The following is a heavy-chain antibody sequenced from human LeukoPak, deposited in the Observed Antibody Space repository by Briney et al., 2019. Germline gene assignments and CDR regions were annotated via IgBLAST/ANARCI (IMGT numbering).Heavy chain of an antibody. CDR3: ARDRARMYSSGWRTD. Sequence: SETLSLTCTVSGGSISSRSYYWGWIRQPPGKGLEWIGSIYYSGSTYYNPSLKSRVTISVDTSKNQFSLKLSSVTAADTAVYYCARDRARMYSSGWRTDWGQGTLVTVSS. D-gene: IGHD6-19*01. J-gene: IGHJ4*02. V-gene: IGHV4-39*07. CDR1: GGSISSRSYY. CDR2: IYYSGST.